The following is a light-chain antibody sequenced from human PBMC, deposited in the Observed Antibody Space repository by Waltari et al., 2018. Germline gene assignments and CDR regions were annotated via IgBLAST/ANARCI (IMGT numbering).Light chain of an antibody. Sequence: DIQITQSPSSLSASVGDRVTIPRRASQSISGFLNRYQHKAGKAPKLLIYTASKVQTGGPSQFSGSGSGTNFTLTISSLQPEDFATYYCQQDASTPYTFGQGTKLEIK. V-gene: IGKV1-39*01. CDR1: QSISGF. CDR2: TAS. J-gene: IGKJ2*01. CDR3: QQDASTPYT.